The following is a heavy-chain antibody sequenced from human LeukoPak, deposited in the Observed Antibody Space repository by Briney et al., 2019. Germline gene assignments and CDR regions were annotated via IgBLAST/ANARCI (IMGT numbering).Heavy chain of an antibody. D-gene: IGHD3-22*01. CDR3: ARDLDDYYDSSGQFLGWFDP. CDR1: GGSISSSSYY. V-gene: IGHV4-39*07. CDR2: IYYSGST. J-gene: IGHJ5*02. Sequence: PSETLSLTCTVSGGSISSSSYYWGWIRQPPGKGLEWIGSIYYSGSTYYNPSLKSRVTISVDTSKNQFSLKLSSVTAADTAVYYCARDLDDYYDSSGQFLGWFDPWGQGTLVTVSS.